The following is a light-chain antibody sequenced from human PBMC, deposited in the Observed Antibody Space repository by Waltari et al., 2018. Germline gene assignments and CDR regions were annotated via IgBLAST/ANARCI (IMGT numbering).Light chain of an antibody. Sequence: DIVMTQSPDSLAVSLGERATINCKYSQSLLSSSNNKNYLAWYQQRPGQPPKLLMFWASARESGVPDRFSGSGSGADFTLTIGGLQAEDVAVYYCQQYYGAPLTFGGGTKVEIK. CDR1: QSLLSSSNNKNY. CDR3: QQYYGAPLT. J-gene: IGKJ4*01. V-gene: IGKV4-1*01. CDR2: WAS.